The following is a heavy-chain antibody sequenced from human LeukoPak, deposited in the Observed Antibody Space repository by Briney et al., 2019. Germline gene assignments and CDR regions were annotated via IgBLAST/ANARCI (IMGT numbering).Heavy chain of an antibody. V-gene: IGHV4-34*01. CDR3: ARSFGWYALDV. CDR2: VKVGGDT. CDR1: GDSLDNLY. Sequence: SETLSLTCAVYGDSLDNLYWSWVRQSPGKGLEWIGEVKVGGDTKYNPSLKSRVTMAADTSRNQFSLRLTFVTAADTVIYYCARSFGWYALDVWGQGALVTVSS. J-gene: IGHJ4*02. D-gene: IGHD6-19*01.